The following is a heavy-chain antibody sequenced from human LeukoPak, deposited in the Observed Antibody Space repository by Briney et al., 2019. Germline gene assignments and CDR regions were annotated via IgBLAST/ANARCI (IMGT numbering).Heavy chain of an antibody. CDR1: GFTFSSYA. D-gene: IGHD3-3*01. CDR3: AKGGGGGYYDFWSGYYKPPFDY. J-gene: IGHJ4*02. V-gene: IGHV3-30*04. Sequence: GGSLRLSCAASGFTFSSYAMHWVRQAPGKGLEWVSVISYDGGNRYNADSVKGRFTISRDNSKNTLYLQMNSLRAEDTAVYYCAKGGGGGYYDFWSGYYKPPFDYWGQGTLVTVSS. CDR2: ISYDGGNR.